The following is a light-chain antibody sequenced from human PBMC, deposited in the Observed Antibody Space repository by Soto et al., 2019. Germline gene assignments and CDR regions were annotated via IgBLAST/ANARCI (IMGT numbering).Light chain of an antibody. CDR1: QVIRMY. V-gene: IGKV1-33*01. J-gene: IGKJ4*01. CDR2: DAS. Sequence: DTQMPQSPSSLSASVGDRVTITCQASQVIRMYLSWYQQKPGKAPKILIYDASSLETGVPSRFSGSGFGTDFTFTISSLQPEDIATYYCQQYHNLLTFGGGTKVDIK. CDR3: QQYHNLLT.